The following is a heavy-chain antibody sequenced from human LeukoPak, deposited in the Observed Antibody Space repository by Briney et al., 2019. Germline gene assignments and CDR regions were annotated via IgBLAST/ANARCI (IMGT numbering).Heavy chain of an antibody. V-gene: IGHV3-21*01. CDR1: GFTFSSYS. D-gene: IGHD6-13*01. J-gene: IGHJ4*02. CDR2: ISSSSSYI. CDR3: ARVWSVYSSRREEDDY. Sequence: PGGSLRLSCAASGFTFSSYSMNWVRQAPGKGLEWVSSISSSSSYIYYADSVKGRFTISRDNAKNSLYLQMNSLRAEDTAVYYCARVWSVYSSRREEDDYWGQGTLVTVSS.